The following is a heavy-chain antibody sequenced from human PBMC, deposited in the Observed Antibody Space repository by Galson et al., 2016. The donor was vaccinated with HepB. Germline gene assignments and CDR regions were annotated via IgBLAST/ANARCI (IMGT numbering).Heavy chain of an antibody. Sequence: SLRLSCAASGFTFSNAWMHWVRQAPGKGLVWVSRTHSDGSSTNYADSVKGRFTISRDNAQNTLYLQMSSLRAEDTAVYYCARDWHLDLWGRGTLVTVSS. V-gene: IGHV3-74*01. J-gene: IGHJ2*01. CDR2: THSDGSST. CDR3: ARDWHLDL. CDR1: GFTFSNAW.